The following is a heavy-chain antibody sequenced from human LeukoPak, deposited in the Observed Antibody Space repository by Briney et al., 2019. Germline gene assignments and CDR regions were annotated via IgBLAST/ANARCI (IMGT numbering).Heavy chain of an antibody. V-gene: IGHV4-39*01. D-gene: IGHD2-2*02. CDR1: GGSISSSSYY. J-gene: IGHJ5*01. CDR3: ARHGYSSSTSCYKNWFDP. CDR2: IYYSGST. Sequence: SETLSLTCTVSGGSISSSSYYWGWIRQPPGKGRERIGSIYYSGSTYYNPSLKSRVTISVDTSKNQFSLKLSSVTAADTAVYYCARHGYSSSTSCYKNWFDPWGQGTLVTVSS.